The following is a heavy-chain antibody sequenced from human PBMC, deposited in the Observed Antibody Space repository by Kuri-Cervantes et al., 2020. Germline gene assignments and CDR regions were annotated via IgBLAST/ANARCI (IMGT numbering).Heavy chain of an antibody. V-gene: IGHV4-38-2*01. CDR2: IYHSGST. CDR1: GYSISSGYY. CDR3: ARVPSDIRSYYYYGMDV. Sequence: SETLSLTCAVSGYSISSGYYWGWIRQPPGKGLEWIGSIYHSGSTNYNPSLKSRVTISVDKSKNQFSLKLSSVTAADTAVYYCARVPSDIRSYYYYGMDVWGQGTTVTVSS. J-gene: IGHJ6*02. D-gene: IGHD3-9*01.